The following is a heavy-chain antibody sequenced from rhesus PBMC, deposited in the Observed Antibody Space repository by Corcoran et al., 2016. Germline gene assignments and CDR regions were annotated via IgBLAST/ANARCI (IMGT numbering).Heavy chain of an antibody. V-gene: IGHV4-73*01. CDR3: ARTRFGQPDY. D-gene: IGHD3-3*01. Sequence: QVKLQQWGEGLVKPSETLSLTCAVYGDSISGDDYWSWRRPPAGKGLEWIGYNLGNSASTNYNPSLKSRLTISKDTSKNQFSLKLSSVTAADTAVYYCARTRFGQPDYWGQGVLVTVSS. CDR1: GDSISGDDY. CDR2: NLGNSAST. J-gene: IGHJ4*01.